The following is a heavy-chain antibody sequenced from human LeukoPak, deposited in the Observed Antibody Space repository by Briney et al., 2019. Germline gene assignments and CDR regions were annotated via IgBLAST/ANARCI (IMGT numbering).Heavy chain of an antibody. Sequence: ASVKVSCKASGYTFTSYDINWVRQATGQGLEWMGWMNSNSGNTGYAQKFQARVTFTRITSMSTAYMKLRSLRSEDTAVYYCARGERGYRYGFEYFQKWGQGTLVTVSS. J-gene: IGHJ1*01. CDR2: MNSNSGNT. CDR3: ARGERGYRYGFEYFQK. D-gene: IGHD5-18*01. V-gene: IGHV1-8*01. CDR1: GYTFTSYD.